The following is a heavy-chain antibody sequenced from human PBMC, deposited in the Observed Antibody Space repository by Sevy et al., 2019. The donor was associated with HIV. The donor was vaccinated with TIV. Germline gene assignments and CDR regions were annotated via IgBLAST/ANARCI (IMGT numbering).Heavy chain of an antibody. CDR2: INPNSDGT. J-gene: IGHJ6*02. CDR1: GDSFTAYY. CDR3: AGDRMIFWGGGGMDV. D-gene: IGHD3-16*01. Sequence: ASVKVSCKASGDSFTAYYMHWVRQAPGQGLEWMGWINPNSDGTNYAQKFQGRVTMTTDTSISTAYMELSRLRSDDTAVYYCAGDRMIFWGGGGMDVWGQGTTVTVSS. V-gene: IGHV1-2*02.